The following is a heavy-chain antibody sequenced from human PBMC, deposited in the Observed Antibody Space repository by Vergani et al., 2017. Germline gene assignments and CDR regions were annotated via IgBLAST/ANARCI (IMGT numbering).Heavy chain of an antibody. CDR3: AHSLFEDYVWGSYRLYDAFDI. J-gene: IGHJ3*02. V-gene: IGHV2-5*01. CDR1: GFSLSTSGVG. D-gene: IGHD3-16*02. CDR2: IYWNDDK. Sequence: QITLKESGPTLVKPTQTLTLTCTFSGFSLSTSGVGVGWIRQPPGKALEWLALIYWNDDKRYSPSLKSRLTITKDTSKNQVVLTMTNMDPVDTATYYCAHSLFEDYVWGSYRLYDAFDIWGQGTMVIVSS.